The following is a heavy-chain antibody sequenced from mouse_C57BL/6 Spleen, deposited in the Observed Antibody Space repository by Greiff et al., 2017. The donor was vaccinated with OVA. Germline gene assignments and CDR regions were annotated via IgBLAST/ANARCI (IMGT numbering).Heavy chain of an antibody. Sequence: QVQLKESGPELVKPGASVKISCKASGYAFSSSWMNWVKQRPGKGLEWIGRIYPGDGDTNYNGKFKGKATLTADKSSSTAYMQLSSLTSEDSAVYFCAREGGALYYFDYWGQGTTLTVSS. CDR1: GYAFSSSW. CDR2: IYPGDGDT. CDR3: AREGGALYYFDY. V-gene: IGHV1-82*01. J-gene: IGHJ2*01.